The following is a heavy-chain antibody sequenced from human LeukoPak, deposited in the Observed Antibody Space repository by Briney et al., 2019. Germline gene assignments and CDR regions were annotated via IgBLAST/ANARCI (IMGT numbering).Heavy chain of an antibody. J-gene: IGHJ3*02. CDR3: ARDPGDGYNDAFDI. Sequence: GGSLRLSCAASGFTVSSNYMSWIRQAPGKGLEWVSVIYSGGSTYYADSVKGRFTISRDNSKNTLYLQMNSLRAEDTAVYYCARDPGDGYNDAFDIWGQGTMVTVSS. CDR2: IYSGGST. CDR1: GFTVSSNY. D-gene: IGHD5-12*01. V-gene: IGHV3-66*01.